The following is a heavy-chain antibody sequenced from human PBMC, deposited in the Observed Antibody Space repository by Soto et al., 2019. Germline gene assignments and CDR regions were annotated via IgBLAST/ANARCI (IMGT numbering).Heavy chain of an antibody. Sequence: QVQLVESGGGVVQPGRSLRLSCAASGFTFSNYGMHWVRQAPGKGLEWVAVISYDGSNKYYADSVKGRFSISRDNSKNTLYLQMNSPSGEDTAVYYCAREKSPYGMDVWGQGTTVTVSS. CDR3: AREKSPYGMDV. J-gene: IGHJ6*02. CDR1: GFTFSNYG. V-gene: IGHV3-30*03. CDR2: ISYDGSNK.